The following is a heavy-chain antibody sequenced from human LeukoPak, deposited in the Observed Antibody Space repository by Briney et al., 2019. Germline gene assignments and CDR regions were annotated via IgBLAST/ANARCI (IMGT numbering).Heavy chain of an antibody. CDR2: INPSGGST. J-gene: IGHJ6*03. V-gene: IGHV1-46*01. D-gene: IGHD2-2*01. CDR3: ARGPWGCSSTSCHYYYYYYMDV. Sequence: ASVKVSCKASGYTFTSYYMHWVRQAPGQGLEWMGIINPSGGSTSYAQKFQGRVTMTRDMSTSTVYMELSSLRSEDTAVYYCARGPWGCSSTSCHYYYYYYMDVWGKGTTVTVSS. CDR1: GYTFTSYY.